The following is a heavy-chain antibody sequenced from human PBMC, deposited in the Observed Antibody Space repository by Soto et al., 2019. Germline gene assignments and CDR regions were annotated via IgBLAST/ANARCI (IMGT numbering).Heavy chain of an antibody. V-gene: IGHV5-51*01. CDR3: ARLAGYSTSWYDPFYY. D-gene: IGHD6-13*01. CDR2: IYPSDSDS. J-gene: IGHJ4*02. Sequence: GDSLKISCKGSGYSFTIYRIGLVRQIHGNGLEWMAIIYPSDSDSRYSPSFQGQVTLSADKSISTAYLQWSSLKASDTAMYYCARLAGYSTSWYDPFYYWGQGTLVTVSS. CDR1: GYSFTIYR.